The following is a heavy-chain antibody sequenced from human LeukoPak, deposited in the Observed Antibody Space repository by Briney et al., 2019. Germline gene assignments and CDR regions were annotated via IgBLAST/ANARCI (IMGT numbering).Heavy chain of an antibody. CDR1: GYTFTVYY. CDR3: ARELNVDTAMVWGAFDI. CDR2: IDPNGGGT. J-gene: IGHJ3*02. Sequence: APVKVSCKASGYTFTVYYILWVRQAPGQGLEWMGWIDPNGGGTKYAQKFQGRVTMTRDTSISTAYMELSRLRSDDTAVYYCARELNVDTAMVWGAFDIWGQGTMVTVSS. D-gene: IGHD5-18*01. V-gene: IGHV1-2*02.